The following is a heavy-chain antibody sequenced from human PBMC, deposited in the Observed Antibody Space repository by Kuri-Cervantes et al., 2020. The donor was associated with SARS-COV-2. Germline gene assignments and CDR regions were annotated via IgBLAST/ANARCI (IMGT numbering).Heavy chain of an antibody. CDR1: GGSFSGYY. Sequence: SETLSLTCAVYGGSFSGYYWSWIRQPPGKGLEWIGEINHSGSTNYNPSLKSRVTISVDTSKDQFSPKLSSVTAADTAVYYCARAPHCTSCYSNWFDPWGQGTLVTVSS. D-gene: IGHD2-2*01. CDR2: INHSGST. V-gene: IGHV4-34*01. J-gene: IGHJ5*02. CDR3: ARAPHCTSCYSNWFDP.